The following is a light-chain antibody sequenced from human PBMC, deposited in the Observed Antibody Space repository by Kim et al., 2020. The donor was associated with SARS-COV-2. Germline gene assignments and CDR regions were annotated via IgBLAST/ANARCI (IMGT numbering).Light chain of an antibody. CDR3: QQYNKWPLT. V-gene: IGKV3-15*01. CDR2: AAS. J-gene: IGKJ4*01. Sequence: VSPEERATLSCRASQSVSSNLAWYQQKPGQAPRLLFYAASTRATGTPARFSGSGSGTEFTLTISSLQSEDFAVYSCQQYNKWPLTFGGGTKVDIK. CDR1: QSVSSN.